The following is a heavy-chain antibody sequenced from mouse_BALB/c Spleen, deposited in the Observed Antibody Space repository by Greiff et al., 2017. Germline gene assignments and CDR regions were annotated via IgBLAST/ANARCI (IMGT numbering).Heavy chain of an antibody. CDR1: GFTFSSYA. CDR2: ISSGGGST. Sequence: EVKLMESGGGLVKPGGSLKLSCAASGFTFSSYAMSWVRQTPEKRLEWVASISSGGGSTYYPDTVKGRFTISRDNAKNTLYLQMSSLKSEDTAMYYCARTRDYFDYWGQGTTLTVSS. J-gene: IGHJ2*01. V-gene: IGHV5-12-1*01. CDR3: ARTRDYFDY.